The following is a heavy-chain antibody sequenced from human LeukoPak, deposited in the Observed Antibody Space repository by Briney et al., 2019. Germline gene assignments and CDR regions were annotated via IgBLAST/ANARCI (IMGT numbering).Heavy chain of an antibody. CDR3: ARDLGD. CDR1: GGTFSSYA. V-gene: IGHV1-2*02. CDR2: INPNSGGT. Sequence: ASVKVSCKASGGTFSSYAISWVRQAPGQGLEWMGWINPNSGGTNYAQKFQGRVTMTRDTSISTAYMELSRLRSDDTAVYYCARDLGDWGQGTLVTVSS. J-gene: IGHJ4*02. D-gene: IGHD3-16*01.